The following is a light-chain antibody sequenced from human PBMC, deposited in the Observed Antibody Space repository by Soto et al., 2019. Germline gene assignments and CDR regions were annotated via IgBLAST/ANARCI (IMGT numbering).Light chain of an antibody. CDR2: DAS. J-gene: IGKJ5*01. CDR3: QQSDSLPIT. V-gene: IGKV1-33*01. Sequence: IQMTQSPSSLSASVGDRVTITCRASQDISNYLNWYQQRPGKAPKLLIYDASNLERGVPPRFSGTRSGTHFTFAITSLQPEDVATYYCQQSDSLPITFGQGTRLEI. CDR1: QDISNY.